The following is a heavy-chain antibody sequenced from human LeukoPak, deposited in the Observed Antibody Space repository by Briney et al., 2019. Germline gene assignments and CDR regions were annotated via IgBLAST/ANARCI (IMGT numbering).Heavy chain of an antibody. D-gene: IGHD5-18*01. CDR3: ARDFNWDTAMVDY. J-gene: IGHJ4*02. CDR2: INPNSGDT. Sequence: GASVKVSCKSSGYTFTRHYLHWVRQAPGQGLEWMGWINPNSGDTNYAQKFQGRVTMTRDTSISTAYMELSRLRSDDTAVYYCARDFNWDTAMVDYWGQGTLVTVSS. V-gene: IGHV1-2*02. CDR1: GYTFTRHY.